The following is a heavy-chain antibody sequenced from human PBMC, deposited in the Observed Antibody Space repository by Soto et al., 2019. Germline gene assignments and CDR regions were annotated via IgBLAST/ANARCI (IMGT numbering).Heavy chain of an antibody. Sequence: AETLSLSCTVSGVSIHNSHSFWSWIRHPPGKGLQFIASVYHNGGAHYNSSLKSRVTISVDTANNQVSLRMRSLTAADTAFYYCGRVVEGATRHTDPDSWGQGILVTVSS. J-gene: IGHJ5*01. CDR1: GVSIHNSHSF. V-gene: IGHV4-39*01. D-gene: IGHD2-21*01. CDR3: GRVVEGATRHTDPDS. CDR2: VYHNGGA.